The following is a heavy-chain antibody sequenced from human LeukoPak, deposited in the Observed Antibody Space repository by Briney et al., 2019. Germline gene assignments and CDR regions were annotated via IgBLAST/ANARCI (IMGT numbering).Heavy chain of an antibody. Sequence: GGSLRLSCAASGFTVSSNYMSWVRQAPGKGLEWVSVIYSGGSTYYADSVKGRFTISRDNAKNSLYLQMNSLRAEDTALYYCARDSEYYDFWSGYLCYWGQGTLVTVSS. CDR1: GFTVSSNY. J-gene: IGHJ4*02. CDR2: IYSGGST. CDR3: ARDSEYYDFWSGYLCY. D-gene: IGHD3-3*01. V-gene: IGHV3-53*01.